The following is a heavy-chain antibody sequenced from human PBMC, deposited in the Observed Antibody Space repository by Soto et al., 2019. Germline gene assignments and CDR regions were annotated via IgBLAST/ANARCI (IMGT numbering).Heavy chain of an antibody. J-gene: IGHJ6*02. CDR3: ARDQGYCSSTSCYYYYYGMDV. CDR1: GYTFTSYA. Sequence: ASVKVSCKASGYTFTSYAMHWVRQAPGQRLEWMGWINDGNGNTKYSQKFQGRVTITRDTSASTAYMELSSLRSEDTAVYYCARDQGYCSSTSCYYYYYGMDVWGQGTTVTVSS. D-gene: IGHD2-2*01. V-gene: IGHV1-3*01. CDR2: INDGNGNT.